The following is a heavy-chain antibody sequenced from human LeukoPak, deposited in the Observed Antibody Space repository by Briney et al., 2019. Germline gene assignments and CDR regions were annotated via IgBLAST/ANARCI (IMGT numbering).Heavy chain of an antibody. CDR2: IGPYNGNT. Sequence: ASVKVSCKASGYTFTSYGISWVRQAPGQGLEWMGWIGPYNGNTNYAQKLQGRVTMTTDTSTSTAYMELRSLRSDDTAVYYCARDATDYVWGSYRFWGQGTLVTVSS. J-gene: IGHJ4*02. V-gene: IGHV1-18*01. CDR3: ARDATDYVWGSYRF. CDR1: GYTFTSYG. D-gene: IGHD3-16*02.